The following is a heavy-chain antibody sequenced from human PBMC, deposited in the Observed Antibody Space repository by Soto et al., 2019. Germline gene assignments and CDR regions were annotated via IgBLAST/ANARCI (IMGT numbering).Heavy chain of an antibody. J-gene: IGHJ5*02. Sequence: KPSETLSLTCTVSGGSISSGDYYWSWIRQPPGKGLEWIGYIYYSGSTYYNPSLKSRVTISVDTSKNQFSLKLSSVTAADTAVYYWARDGVAMIQSWFDPWGQGTLVTVSS. CDR2: IYYSGST. CDR3: ARDGVAMIQSWFDP. CDR1: GGSISSGDYY. V-gene: IGHV4-30-4*01. D-gene: IGHD3-22*01.